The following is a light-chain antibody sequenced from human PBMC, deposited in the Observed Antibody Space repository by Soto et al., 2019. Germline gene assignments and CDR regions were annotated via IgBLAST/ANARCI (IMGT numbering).Light chain of an antibody. CDR1: QSVSSNH. CDR3: QQYSSSRT. Sequence: EFVLTQSPGTLSLSPGERATLYCRASQSVSSNHLAWYQQKPGQAPRLLIYGGSSRATGIPVGFSGSGSETDFTLTITRLEPEDFAMYYCQQYSSSRTFGQGTKVDIK. V-gene: IGKV3-20*01. J-gene: IGKJ1*01. CDR2: GGS.